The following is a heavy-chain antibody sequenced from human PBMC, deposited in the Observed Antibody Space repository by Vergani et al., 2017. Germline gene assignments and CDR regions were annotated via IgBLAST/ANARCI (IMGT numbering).Heavy chain of an antibody. CDR2: ISSSSSYT. J-gene: IGHJ4*02. D-gene: IGHD3-22*01. CDR3: ERGPADSSGYYYYFDY. CDR1: GFTFSDYY. V-gene: IGHV3-11*05. Sequence: QVQLVESGGGLVKPGGSLRLSCAASGFTFSDYYMSWIRQAPGKGLEWVSYISSSSSYTNYADSVKGRFTISRDNAKNSLYLQMNSLRAEDTAVYYCERGPADSSGYYYYFDYWGQGTLVTVSS.